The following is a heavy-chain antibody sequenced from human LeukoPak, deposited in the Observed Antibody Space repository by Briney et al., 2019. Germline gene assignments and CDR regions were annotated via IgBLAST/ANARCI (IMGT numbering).Heavy chain of an antibody. J-gene: IGHJ6*02. Sequence: GQSLKISCKVSGYSFPNYWIGWVRQLPGKGLEWMGIIYPGDSDTRYSPSFQGQITISADKSSSTAYLQWSSLKASDTAIYYCARRSNYYYSMGVWGQGTTVTVSS. V-gene: IGHV5-51*01. D-gene: IGHD2-15*01. CDR2: IYPGDSDT. CDR1: GYSFPNYW. CDR3: ARRSNYYYSMGV.